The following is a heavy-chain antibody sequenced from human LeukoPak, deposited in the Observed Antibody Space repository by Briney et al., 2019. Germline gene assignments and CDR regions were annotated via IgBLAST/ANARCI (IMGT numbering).Heavy chain of an antibody. J-gene: IGHJ4*02. V-gene: IGHV4-4*07. CDR2: IYSSGST. CDR1: GGSINNYF. CDR3: ARDHGPRFDY. Sequence: SETLSLTCTVSGGSINNYFWNWLRQPAGKGLEWIGRIYSSGSTNCNPSLKSRVSMSVDTSKNQFSLKLSSVTAADTAVYYCARDHGPRFDYWGQGTLVTVSS.